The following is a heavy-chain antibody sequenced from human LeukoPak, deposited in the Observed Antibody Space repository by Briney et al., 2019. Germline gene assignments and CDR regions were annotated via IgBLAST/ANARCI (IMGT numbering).Heavy chain of an antibody. CDR3: APGGPGYYFDY. V-gene: IGHV3-23*01. Sequence: GGSLRLSCAASGFTFSSYAMSWVRQAPGKGLEWVSGISGSGGSTYYADSVKGRFTISRDNSKNTEYLQMNSLRAEDTAVYYCAPGGPGYYFDYWGQGTLVTVSS. D-gene: IGHD3-10*01. CDR1: GFTFSSYA. J-gene: IGHJ4*02. CDR2: ISGSGGST.